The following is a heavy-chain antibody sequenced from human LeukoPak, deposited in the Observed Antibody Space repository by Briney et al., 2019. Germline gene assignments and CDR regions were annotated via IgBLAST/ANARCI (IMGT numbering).Heavy chain of an antibody. Sequence: GGSLRLSCAASGFTFSNYWMTWVRQAPGKRLEWVANIKQDGSEQYYVDSVKGRFTISRDNAKNSLYLQMNSLRAEDTAVYYCARDRHRPLQLSYYYYGMDVWAKGPRSPSP. CDR3: ARDRHRPLQLSYYYYGMDV. CDR1: GFTFSNYW. V-gene: IGHV3-7*01. CDR2: IKQDGSEQ. D-gene: IGHD1-14*01. J-gene: IGHJ6*02.